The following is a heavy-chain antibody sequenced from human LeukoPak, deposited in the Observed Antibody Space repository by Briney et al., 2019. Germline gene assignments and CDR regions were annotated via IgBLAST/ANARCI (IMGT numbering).Heavy chain of an antibody. J-gene: IGHJ4*02. CDR1: GFTFSSYA. CDR2: ISYDGSNK. Sequence: GGSLRLSCAASGFTFSSYAMHWVRQAPGKGLEWVAVISYDGSNKYYADSVKGRFTISRDNSKNTLYLQMNSLRAEDTAVYYCAKDLSGNGYWGQGTLVTVSS. D-gene: IGHD2-8*01. V-gene: IGHV3-30*04. CDR3: AKDLSGNGY.